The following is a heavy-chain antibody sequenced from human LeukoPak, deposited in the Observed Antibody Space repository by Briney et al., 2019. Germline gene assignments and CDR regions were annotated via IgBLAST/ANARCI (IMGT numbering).Heavy chain of an antibody. CDR3: AKGASRDGGVSGA. CDR2: ISWNSGSI. V-gene: IGHV3-9*01. Sequence: PGGSLRLSCAASGFTFDDYAMRWVRRAPGKGLEWVAGISWNSGSIGYADSVRGRFTISRDNAKNSLYLQMNSLRAEDTALYYCAKGASRDGGVSGAWGQGTLVTVSS. D-gene: IGHD2-8*02. CDR1: GFTFDDYA. J-gene: IGHJ5*02.